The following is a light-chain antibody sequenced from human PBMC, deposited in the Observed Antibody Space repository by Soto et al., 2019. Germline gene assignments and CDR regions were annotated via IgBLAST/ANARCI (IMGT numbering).Light chain of an antibody. CDR2: GNS. V-gene: IGLV1-40*01. J-gene: IGLJ1*01. CDR1: NSNIGAGYD. Sequence: QSVLTQPRSVSGAPGQRVTISCTGSNSNIGAGYDVHWYQQLPGTAPKLLIYGNSNRPSGVPDRFSGSKSVTSASLAITGLQDEDEADYYCQSYDSSLSGSVFGNGTKRTV. CDR3: QSYDSSLSGSV.